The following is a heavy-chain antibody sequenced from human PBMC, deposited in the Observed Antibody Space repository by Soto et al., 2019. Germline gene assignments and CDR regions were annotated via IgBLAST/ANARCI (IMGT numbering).Heavy chain of an antibody. V-gene: IGHV4-4*02. CDR1: GGSMSRSSW. CDR2: INVSGEY. D-gene: IGHD6-19*01. Sequence: QVQLQESGPGLVKPSGTLSLTCAVSGGSMSRSSWCTWLRQSPGKGLAWIGEINVSGEYNYAPSFSSRVTMSVDKSKNHFSVMLPSVTAADTAIYYCARVGSGRYAALDYWGQGTLVTVSS. CDR3: ARVGSGRYAALDY. J-gene: IGHJ4*02.